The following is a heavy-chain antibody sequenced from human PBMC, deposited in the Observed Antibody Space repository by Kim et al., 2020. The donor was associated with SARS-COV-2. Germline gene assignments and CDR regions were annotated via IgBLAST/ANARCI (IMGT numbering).Heavy chain of an antibody. D-gene: IGHD6-13*01. J-gene: IGHJ4*02. V-gene: IGHV3-7*01. CDR3: AGGVAGDY. CDR2: GNDQ. Sequence: GNDQYYGDSVKGRLTISRDNAKNSVYLQMNSLRAEDTSVYYCAGGVAGDYWGQGALVTVSS.